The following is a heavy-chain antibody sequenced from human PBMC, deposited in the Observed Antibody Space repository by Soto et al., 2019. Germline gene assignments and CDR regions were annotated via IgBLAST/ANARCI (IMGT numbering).Heavy chain of an antibody. J-gene: IGHJ6*02. V-gene: IGHV3-33*01. Sequence: PVGSLRLSCAASGFTFSSYGMHWVRQAPGKGLEWVAVIWYDGSNKYYADSVKGRFTISRDNSKNTLYLQMNSLRAEDTAVYYCARELRFLLNYGMDVWGQGTTVTVSS. CDR1: GFTFSSYG. CDR3: ARELRFLLNYGMDV. CDR2: IWYDGSNK. D-gene: IGHD3-3*01.